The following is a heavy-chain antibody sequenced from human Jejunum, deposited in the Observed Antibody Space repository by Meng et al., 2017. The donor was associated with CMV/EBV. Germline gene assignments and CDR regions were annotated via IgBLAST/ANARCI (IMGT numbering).Heavy chain of an antibody. CDR2: INPSGGLT. CDR1: GYTFTTYY. Sequence: SGYTFTTYYKHWVRQAPGQGLEWRGVINPSGGLTDYTQKFQGRVTVTRDTSTSTVYMDLSSLRSEDTAVYYCARGQSTLWWYNIDYWGQGTLVTVSS. J-gene: IGHJ4*02. V-gene: IGHV1-46*01. D-gene: IGHD4-23*01. CDR3: ARGQSTLWWYNIDY.